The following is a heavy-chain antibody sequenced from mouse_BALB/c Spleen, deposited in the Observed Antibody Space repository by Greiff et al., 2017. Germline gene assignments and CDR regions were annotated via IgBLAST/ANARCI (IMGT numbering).Heavy chain of an antibody. V-gene: IGHV4-1*02. J-gene: IGHJ1*01. CDR2: INPDSSTI. D-gene: IGHD1-1*01. CDR1: GFDFSRYW. CDR3: AKLYYGGYFDV. Sequence: EVKLLESGGGLVQPGGSLKLSCAASGFDFSRYWMSWVRQAPGKGLEWIGEINPDSSTINYTPSLKDKFIISRDNAKNTLYLQMSKVRSEDTALYYCAKLYYGGYFDVWGAGTTVTVSS.